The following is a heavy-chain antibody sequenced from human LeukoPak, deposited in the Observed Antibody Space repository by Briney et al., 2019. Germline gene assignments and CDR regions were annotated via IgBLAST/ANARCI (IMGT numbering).Heavy chain of an antibody. D-gene: IGHD3-9*01. J-gene: IGHJ3*02. Sequence: SVKVSCKASGGTFSSYAISWVRQAPGQGLEWMGRIIPILGIANYAQKFQGRVTITADKSTSTAYMELSSLRSEDTAVYYCARERGGVLRYFDWLSPPPDAFDIWGQGTMVTVSS. CDR1: GGTFSSYA. CDR3: ARERGGVLRYFDWLSPPPDAFDI. CDR2: IIPILGIA. V-gene: IGHV1-69*04.